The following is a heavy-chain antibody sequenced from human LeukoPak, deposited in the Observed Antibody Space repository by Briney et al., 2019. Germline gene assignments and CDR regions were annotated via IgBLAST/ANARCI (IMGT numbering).Heavy chain of an antibody. V-gene: IGHV4-59*12. CDR1: GGSMRNYC. J-gene: IGHJ4*02. CDR3: ARPPYYYDSSGSL. Sequence: SETLSLTCTVSGGSMRNYCWTWVRQSPGKGLEWIGYIYHDGSTNYNPSLRSRVTISLNTPIKQFSLTVSSVTAADTAVYYCARPPYYYDSSGSLWGQGTLVTVSS. CDR2: IYHDGST. D-gene: IGHD3-22*01.